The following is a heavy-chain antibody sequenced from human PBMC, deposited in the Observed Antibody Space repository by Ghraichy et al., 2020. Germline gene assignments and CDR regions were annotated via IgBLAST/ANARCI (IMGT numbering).Heavy chain of an antibody. CDR2: ISAYNGNT. J-gene: IGHJ3*02. D-gene: IGHD3-9*01. Sequence: ASVKVSCKASGYTFTSYGISWVRQAPGQGLEWMGWISAYNGNTNYAQKLQGRVTMTTDTSTSTAYMELRSLRSDDTAVYYCARGGYDILTGDPHDAFDIWGQGTMVTVSS. CDR1: GYTFTSYG. CDR3: ARGGYDILTGDPHDAFDI. V-gene: IGHV1-18*01.